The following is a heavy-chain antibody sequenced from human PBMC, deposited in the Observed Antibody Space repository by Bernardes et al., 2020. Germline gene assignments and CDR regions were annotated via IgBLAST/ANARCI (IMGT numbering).Heavy chain of an antibody. CDR2: IIPIFGTA. J-gene: IGHJ5*02. D-gene: IGHD3-22*01. Sequence: SVKVSCKASGGTFSSYAISWVRQAPGQGLEWMGGIIPIFGTANYAQKFQGRVTITADKSTSTAYMELSSLRSEDTAVYYCARAASSGYYYLLGWFDPWGQGTLVTVSS. CDR3: ARAASSGYYYLLGWFDP. V-gene: IGHV1-69*06. CDR1: GGTFSSYA.